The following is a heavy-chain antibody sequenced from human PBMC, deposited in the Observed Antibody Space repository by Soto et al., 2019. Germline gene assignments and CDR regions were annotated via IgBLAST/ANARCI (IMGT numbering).Heavy chain of an antibody. J-gene: IGHJ6*02. CDR1: GGTFSSYA. V-gene: IGHV1-69*01. CDR2: SIPTFGTA. D-gene: IGHD3-9*01. CDR3: ARDRNYDILTGHNYYYGMDV. Sequence: QVQLVQSGAEVKKPGSSVKVSCKASGGTFSSYAISWVRQAPGQGLEWMGGSIPTFGTANYAQKFQGRVTITADESTSTAYMELSSLRSEDTAVYYCARDRNYDILTGHNYYYGMDVWGQGTTVTVSS.